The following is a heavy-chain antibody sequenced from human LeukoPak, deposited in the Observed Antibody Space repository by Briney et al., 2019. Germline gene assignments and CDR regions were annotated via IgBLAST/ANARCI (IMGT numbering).Heavy chain of an antibody. J-gene: IGHJ2*01. V-gene: IGHV4-59*01. CDR1: GGSISSYN. D-gene: IGHD2/OR15-2a*01. CDR2: MYNSGST. Sequence: SEALSLTCIVSGGSISSYNWNWIRQPPGKGLEWIGYMYNSGSTNNNPSLKSRVTISVDKSKNQFSLKLSSVTAADTAVYYCAKESNSSDNWYFDLWGRGTLVTVSS. CDR3: AKESNSSDNWYFDL.